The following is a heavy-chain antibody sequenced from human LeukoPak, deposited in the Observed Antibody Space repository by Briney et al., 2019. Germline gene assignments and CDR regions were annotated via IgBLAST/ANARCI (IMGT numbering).Heavy chain of an antibody. CDR2: ISSSSSYI. CDR1: GFTFSSYS. V-gene: IGHV3-21*01. CDR3: ARDARELLHFDY. Sequence: GGSLRLSCAASGFTFSSYSMNWVRQAPGEGLEWVSSISSSSSYIYYADSVKGRFTISRDNAKNSLYLQMNSLRAEDTAVYYCARDARELLHFDYWGQGTLVTVSS. D-gene: IGHD1-26*01. J-gene: IGHJ4*02.